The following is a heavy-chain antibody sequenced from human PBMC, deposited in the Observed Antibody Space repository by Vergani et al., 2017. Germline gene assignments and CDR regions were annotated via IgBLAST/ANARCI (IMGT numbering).Heavy chain of an antibody. CDR1: GFTFSNSA. D-gene: IGHD1-26*01. Sequence: EAHLLESGGGLVQSGGSLRLSCAASGFTFSNSAVSWVRQAPGRGLAWVSSISGPGLSTYYADSVKGRFSISRDNSKNTVFLQMNSLRAEDTAIYYCSKDEQYTAPWERGYFHVLDVWGQGTTVSVSS. CDR3: SKDEQYTAPWERGYFHVLDV. V-gene: IGHV3-23*01. J-gene: IGHJ6*02. CDR2: ISGPGLST.